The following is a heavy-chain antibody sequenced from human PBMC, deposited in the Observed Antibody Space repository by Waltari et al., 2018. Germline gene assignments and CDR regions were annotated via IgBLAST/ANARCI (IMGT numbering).Heavy chain of an antibody. V-gene: IGHV3-30-3*01. CDR3: ARDPNAGMVVDWHYWYFDL. Sequence: QVQLVESGGGVVQPGGSLRLSCAVAGITFSSYAMHWIRQAPGKGLEWLAVVSDDGTKKYYADPVKGRFTISRDNSKNTLYLQMNSLRTDDTAVYYCARDPNAGMVVDWHYWYFDLWGRGTLATVSS. D-gene: IGHD6-19*01. CDR1: GITFSSYA. CDR2: VSDDGTKK. J-gene: IGHJ2*01.